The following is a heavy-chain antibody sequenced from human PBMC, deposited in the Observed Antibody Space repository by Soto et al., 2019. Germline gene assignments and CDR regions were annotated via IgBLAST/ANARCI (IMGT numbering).Heavy chain of an antibody. V-gene: IGHV4-59*08. CDR2: AFHTGGT. J-gene: IGHJ4*02. Sequence: SETLSLTCTVSNDSIRRYYWSWIRQPPGRGLEWIGYAFHTGGTNYNPSLKSRVTISVDTSKNQFSLKLSSVTAADTAVYYCARHSWYYYDSSGYLPPKFDYWGQG. D-gene: IGHD3-22*01. CDR1: NDSIRRYY. CDR3: ARHSWYYYDSSGYLPPKFDY.